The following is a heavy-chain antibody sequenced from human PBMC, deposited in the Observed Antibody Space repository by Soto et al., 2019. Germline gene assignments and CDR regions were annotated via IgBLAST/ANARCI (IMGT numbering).Heavy chain of an antibody. Sequence: PGESLKISCKGSGYSFTSYWISWVRQMPGKGLEWMGRIDPSDSHTNYSPSFQGHVTISADKSISTAYLQWSSLKASDTAMYYCARLDCSSTSCYAFGIWGQGTMVTVSS. D-gene: IGHD2-2*01. CDR2: IDPSDSHT. CDR3: ARLDCSSTSCYAFGI. CDR1: GYSFTSYW. V-gene: IGHV5-10-1*01. J-gene: IGHJ3*02.